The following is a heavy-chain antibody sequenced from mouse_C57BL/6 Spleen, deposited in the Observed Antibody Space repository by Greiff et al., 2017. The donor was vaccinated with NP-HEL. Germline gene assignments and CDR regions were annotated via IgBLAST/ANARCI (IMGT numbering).Heavy chain of an antibody. J-gene: IGHJ2*01. CDR3: ARSGFDDGTTTSFDY. Sequence: EVQLQQSGAELVKPGASVKLSCTASGFNIKDYYMHWVKQRTEQGLEWIGRIDPEDGETKYAPKFKGKATITADTSSNTAYLQLSSRTSEDTAVYYCARSGFDDGTTTSFDYWGQGTTLTVSS. CDR1: GFNIKDYY. CDR2: IDPEDGET. V-gene: IGHV14-2*01. D-gene: IGHD2-3*01.